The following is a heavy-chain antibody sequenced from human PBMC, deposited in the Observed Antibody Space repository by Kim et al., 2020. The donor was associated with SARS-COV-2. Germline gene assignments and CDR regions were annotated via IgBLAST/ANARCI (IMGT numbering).Heavy chain of an antibody. V-gene: IGHV4-39*01. CDR1: GGSVRASSYY. CDR3: ARRAVPAALDY. Sequence: SETLSLTCTVSGGSVRASSYYWGWIRQPPGKGLEWIGSIYYSGNTYYNPSLKSRVTISADTSKNQFSLNLSSVTAADTAVYYCARRAVPAALDYWGHGTLVTVSS. CDR2: IYYSGNT. D-gene: IGHD2-2*01. J-gene: IGHJ4*01.